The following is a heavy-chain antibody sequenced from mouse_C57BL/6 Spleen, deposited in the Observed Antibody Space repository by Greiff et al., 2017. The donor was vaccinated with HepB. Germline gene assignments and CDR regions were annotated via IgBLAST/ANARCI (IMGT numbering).Heavy chain of an antibody. V-gene: IGHV1-7*01. J-gene: IGHJ2*01. D-gene: IGHD3-3*01. CDR1: GYTFTSYW. CDR3: TGWDEGC. CDR2: INPSSGYT. Sequence: QVQLQQSGAELAKPGASVKLSCKASGYTFTSYWMHWVKQRPGQGLEWIGYINPSSGYTKYNQKFKDKATLTADKSSSTAYMQLSSLAYEGSAVYYSTGWDEGCWGQGTTLTVSS.